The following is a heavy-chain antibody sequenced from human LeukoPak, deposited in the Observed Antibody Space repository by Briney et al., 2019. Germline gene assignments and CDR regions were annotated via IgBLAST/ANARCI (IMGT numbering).Heavy chain of an antibody. CDR1: GGSISSSSYY. V-gene: IGHV4-39*07. Sequence: SGTLTLTCTVSGGSISSSSYYWGWIRQPPGKGLEWIGSIYYSGSTYYNPSLKSRVTISVDTSKNQFSLKLTSVTAADTAMYYCARRGGNPLGAFDIWGQGTMVTVSS. CDR3: ARRGGNPLGAFDI. CDR2: IYYSGST. J-gene: IGHJ3*02. D-gene: IGHD4-23*01.